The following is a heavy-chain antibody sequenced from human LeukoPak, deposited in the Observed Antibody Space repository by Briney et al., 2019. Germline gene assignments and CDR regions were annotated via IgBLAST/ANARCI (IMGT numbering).Heavy chain of an antibody. Sequence: GGSLRLSCAASGFTVSSNYMSWVRQAPGKGLEWVSVIYPGGSTYYADSVKGRFTISRDNSKNTLYLQMNSLRAEDTAVYYCTGRGLYSSSWWAFDVWGQGTVVTVSS. D-gene: IGHD6-13*01. CDR3: TGRGLYSSSWWAFDV. CDR2: IYPGGST. V-gene: IGHV3-53*01. J-gene: IGHJ3*01. CDR1: GFTVSSNY.